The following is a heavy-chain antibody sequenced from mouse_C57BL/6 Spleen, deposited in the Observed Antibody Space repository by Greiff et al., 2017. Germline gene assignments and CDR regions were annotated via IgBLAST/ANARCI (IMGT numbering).Heavy chain of an antibody. CDR2: IYPGDGDT. CDR3: ARGGTTVEGYFDV. D-gene: IGHD1-1*01. CDR1: GYAFSSYW. J-gene: IGHJ1*03. V-gene: IGHV1-80*01. Sequence: VQLQESGAELVKPGASVKISCKASGYAFSSYWMNWVKQRPGKGLEWIGQIYPGDGDTNYNGKFKGKATLTADKSSSTAYMQLSSLTSEDSAVYVCARGGTTVEGYFDVWGTGTTVTVSS.